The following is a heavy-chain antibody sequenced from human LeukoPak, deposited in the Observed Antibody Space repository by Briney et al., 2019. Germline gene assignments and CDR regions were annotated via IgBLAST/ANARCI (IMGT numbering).Heavy chain of an antibody. CDR2: IYHSGST. V-gene: IGHV4-30-2*01. CDR3: ARGPSASPTFDY. D-gene: IGHD5-18*01. Sequence: SETLSLTCTVSGGSISSYSWSWIRQPPGKGLEWIGYIYHSGSTYYNPSLKSRVTISVDRSKNQFSLKLSSVTAADTAVYYCARGPSASPTFDYWGQGTLVTVSS. J-gene: IGHJ4*02. CDR1: GGSISSYS.